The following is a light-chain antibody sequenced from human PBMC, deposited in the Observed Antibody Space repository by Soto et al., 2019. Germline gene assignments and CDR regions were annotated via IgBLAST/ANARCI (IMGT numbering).Light chain of an antibody. CDR3: LQDYLNPRT. Sequence: AIHLTQSPSSLSASVGDRVTITCRASEDIRSDLGWYQQKPGKAPHVLIYGASYLETGVPSRFSGYGSGTYFTLTITSMQPDDFATDYCLQDYLNPRTFGQGTQVEIK. V-gene: IGKV1-6*01. CDR1: EDIRSD. J-gene: IGKJ1*01. CDR2: GAS.